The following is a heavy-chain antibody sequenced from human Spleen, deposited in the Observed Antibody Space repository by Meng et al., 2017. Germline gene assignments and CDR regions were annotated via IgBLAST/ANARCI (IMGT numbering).Heavy chain of an antibody. CDR3: ALQEGG. Sequence: SVKVSCKTSGGTFRSYAISWVRQAPGQGLEWMGGVIPIFGTANYAQKFQGRVTITADESTSTVYMELSSLTSEDTAVYYCALQEGGWGQGTLVTVSS. CDR2: VIPIFGTA. CDR1: GGTFRSYA. J-gene: IGHJ4*02. D-gene: IGHD3-16*01. V-gene: IGHV1-69*13.